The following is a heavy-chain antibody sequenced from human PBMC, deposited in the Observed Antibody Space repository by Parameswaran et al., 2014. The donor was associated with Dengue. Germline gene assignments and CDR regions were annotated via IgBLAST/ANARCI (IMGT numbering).Heavy chain of an antibody. D-gene: IGHD4-11*01. CDR3: TTYNYSNLVGVDY. CDR2: IRSKANSYAT. Sequence: VRQMPGKGLEWVGRIRSKANSYATAYAASVKGRFTISRDDSKNTAYLQMNSLKTEDTAVYYCTTYNYSNLVGVDYWGQGTLVTVS. J-gene: IGHJ4*02. V-gene: IGHV3-73*01.